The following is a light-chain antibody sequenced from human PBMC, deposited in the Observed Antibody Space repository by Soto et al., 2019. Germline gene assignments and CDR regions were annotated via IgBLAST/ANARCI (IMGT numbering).Light chain of an antibody. Sequence: QSALTQPAAVSWSPGQSITISCTGTSSDVGGYNYVSWYQQHPGKAPKLMSYDVSNRPSGVSKRFSGSKSGNTASLTISGLQAEDEADYYCSSYTSSSTLVVFGGGTKVTVL. CDR2: DVS. J-gene: IGLJ2*01. V-gene: IGLV2-14*01. CDR1: SSDVGGYNY. CDR3: SSYTSSSTLVV.